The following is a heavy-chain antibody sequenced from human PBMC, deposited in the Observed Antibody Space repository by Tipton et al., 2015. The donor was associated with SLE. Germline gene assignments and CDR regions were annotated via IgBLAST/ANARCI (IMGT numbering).Heavy chain of an antibody. CDR2: IRRQASGGAT. D-gene: IGHD1-26*01. CDR3: ARGQWEPAEYFQH. CDR1: GFSFGDFA. J-gene: IGHJ1*01. Sequence: SLRLSCRTSGFSFGDFAMSWFRQAPGKGLEWVGFIRRQASGGATEYAASVKGRFTISRDDSKSIAYLQMNSLRAEDTAVYYCARGQWEPAEYFQHWGQGTLVTVSS. V-gene: IGHV3-49*03.